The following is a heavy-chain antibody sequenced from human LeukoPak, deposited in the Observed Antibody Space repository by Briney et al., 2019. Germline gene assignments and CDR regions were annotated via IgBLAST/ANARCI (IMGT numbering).Heavy chain of an antibody. CDR3: AWGHCSSTSCLFDY. D-gene: IGHD2-2*01. V-gene: IGHV4-34*01. Sequence: PSETLSLTCAVYGGSFSGYYWSWIRQPPGKGLEWIGEINHSGSTNYNPSLKSRVTISVDTSKNQFSLKLSSVTAADTAVYYCAWGHCSSTSCLFDYWGQGTLVTVSS. CDR1: GGSFSGYY. J-gene: IGHJ4*02. CDR2: INHSGST.